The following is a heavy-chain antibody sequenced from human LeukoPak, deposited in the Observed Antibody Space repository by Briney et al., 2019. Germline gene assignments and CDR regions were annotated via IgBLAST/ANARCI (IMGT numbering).Heavy chain of an antibody. D-gene: IGHD3-3*01. CDR3: ARGYCSSTSSEQIGRHLRFLEWLFPAFDY. J-gene: IGHJ4*02. Sequence: ASVKVSCKASGYTFTSYYMHWVRQAPGQGLEWMGIINPSGGSTSYAQKFQGRVTMTRDTSTSTVYMELSSLRSEDTAVYYCARGYCSSTSSEQIGRHLRFLEWLFPAFDYWGQGTLVTVSS. V-gene: IGHV1-46*03. CDR1: GYTFTSYY. CDR2: INPSGGST.